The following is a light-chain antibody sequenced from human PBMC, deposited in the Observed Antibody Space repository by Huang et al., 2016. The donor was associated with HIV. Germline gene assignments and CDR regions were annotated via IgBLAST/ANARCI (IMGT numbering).Light chain of an antibody. V-gene: IGKV3-15*01. CDR1: QSVSFN. J-gene: IGKJ2*01. Sequence: EIVMTQSPATLSVSPGERATLSCRASQSVSFNLAWYQQKSGQAPRLLIYGASTRAPGIPAWFSGSGSGTEFTLTISSLQSEDFAVYYCHQYNNWPPNTFGQGTKLEIK. CDR3: HQYNNWPPNT. CDR2: GAS.